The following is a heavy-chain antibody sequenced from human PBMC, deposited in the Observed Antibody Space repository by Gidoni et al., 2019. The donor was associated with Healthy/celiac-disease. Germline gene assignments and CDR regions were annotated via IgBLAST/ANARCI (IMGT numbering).Heavy chain of an antibody. CDR1: GFTVSSNY. CDR2: IYSGGST. Sequence: EVQLVASGGGLIQPGGSLRLSCSASGFTVSSNYMSWVRQAPGKGLEWVSVIYSGGSTYYADSVKGRFTISRDNSKNTLYLQMNSLRAEDTAVYYCARGSEAGWLVTDYWGQGTLVTVSS. V-gene: IGHV3-53*01. D-gene: IGHD6-19*01. J-gene: IGHJ4*02. CDR3: ARGSEAGWLVTDY.